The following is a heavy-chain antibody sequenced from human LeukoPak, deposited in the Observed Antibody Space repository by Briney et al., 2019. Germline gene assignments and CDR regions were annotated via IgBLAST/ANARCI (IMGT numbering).Heavy chain of an antibody. V-gene: IGHV4-39*07. D-gene: IGHD2-2*01. Sequence: SETLSLTCTVSGGSISSSSYYWGWIRQPSGKGLEWIGSIYYSGSTDYNPSLKSRVTISVDTSKNQFSLKLSSVTAADTAVYYCARVGQLAFDYWGQGTLVTVSS. CDR2: IYYSGST. J-gene: IGHJ4*02. CDR3: ARVGQLAFDY. CDR1: GGSISSSSYY.